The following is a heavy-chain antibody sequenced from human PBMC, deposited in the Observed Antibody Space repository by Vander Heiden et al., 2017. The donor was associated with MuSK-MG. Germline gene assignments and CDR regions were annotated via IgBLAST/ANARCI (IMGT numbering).Heavy chain of an antibody. CDR2: ISYDGSNK. D-gene: IGHD6-13*01. CDR3: ARDIAAAAYDY. Sequence: QVQLVASGGGVVQPGRSLRLSCAASGFTFSSYAMPWVLQAPGKGLEWGAIISYDGSNKYYADSVKGRFTISRDNSKNTLYLQMNSLRAEDTAVYYCARDIAAAAYDYWGQGTLVTVSS. CDR1: GFTFSSYA. J-gene: IGHJ4*02. V-gene: IGHV3-30*04.